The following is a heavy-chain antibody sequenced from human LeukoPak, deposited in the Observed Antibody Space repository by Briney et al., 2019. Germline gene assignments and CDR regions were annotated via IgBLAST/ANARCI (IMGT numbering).Heavy chain of an antibody. CDR3: ARRRYYDGSGYLE. CDR2: IYYSGRT. CDR1: GDSVSRSDSY. Sequence: KPSETLSLTCSVSGDSVSRSDSYWDWIRQPRGKGLEWIGTIYYSGRTYYSPSLKSRVTMSVDPSNNQFSLNLRSVTAADTALYYCARRRYYDGSGYLEWGQGTLLSVSS. J-gene: IGHJ1*01. V-gene: IGHV4-39*01. D-gene: IGHD3-22*01.